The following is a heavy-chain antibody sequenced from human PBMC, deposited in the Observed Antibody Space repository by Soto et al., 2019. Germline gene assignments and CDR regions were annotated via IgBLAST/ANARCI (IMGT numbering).Heavy chain of an antibody. CDR2: ISDNGIKT. CDR3: ASRRGSSGWYRWFDP. CDR1: GSTFSDYA. D-gene: IGHD6-19*01. V-gene: IGHV3-23*01. J-gene: IGHJ5*02. Sequence: VQLLESGGGLVQPGGSLRLSCAGSGSTFSDYAMNWVRQAPGKGLEWVSVISDNGIKTYYADSVKGRFTISRDNSMNTLYLQMNSLRAEDTAVYYRASRRGSSGWYRWFDPWGQGTLVTVSS.